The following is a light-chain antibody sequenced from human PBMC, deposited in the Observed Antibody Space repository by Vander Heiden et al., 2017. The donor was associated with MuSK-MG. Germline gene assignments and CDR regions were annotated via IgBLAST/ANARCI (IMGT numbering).Light chain of an antibody. CDR2: DAS. V-gene: IGKV3-11*01. Sequence: VLTQSPATLSLSPGERATLSCRASQSVSSYLAGYQQKPGQAPRRLIYDASNRATGIPARCSGSGAGTDFTLTISSLEPEDVAVYYCQQRSNWPGVTFGGGTKVEIK. CDR1: QSVSSY. CDR3: QQRSNWPGVT. J-gene: IGKJ4*01.